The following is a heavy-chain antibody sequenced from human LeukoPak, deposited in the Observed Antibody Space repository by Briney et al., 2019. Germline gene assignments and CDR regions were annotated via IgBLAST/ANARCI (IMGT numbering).Heavy chain of an antibody. D-gene: IGHD6-19*01. Sequence: GGSLRLSCAASGFTFRNYWMHWVRQAPGKGLEWVANIREDGGERHYVDSVKGRFTISRDNSKNTLYLQMNSLRAEDTAVYYCAREVPTVAVAGTGPVDYWGQGTLVTVSS. V-gene: IGHV3-7*01. CDR1: GFTFRNYW. CDR3: AREVPTVAVAGTGPVDY. CDR2: IREDGGER. J-gene: IGHJ4*02.